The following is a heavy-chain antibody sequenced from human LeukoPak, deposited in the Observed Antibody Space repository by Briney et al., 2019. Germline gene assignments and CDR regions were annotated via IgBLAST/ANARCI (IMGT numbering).Heavy chain of an antibody. CDR2: IYYSGST. V-gene: IGHV4-39*01. Sequence: SETLSLTCTVSGGSISSSSYYWGWIRQPPGKGLEWIGSIYYSGSTYYNPSLKSRVTISVDTSKNQFSLKLSSVTAADTAVYYCARYCSSSRCLDYYHMDVWGKGTTVTVSS. J-gene: IGHJ6*03. CDR3: ARYCSSSRCLDYYHMDV. D-gene: IGHD2-2*01. CDR1: GGSISSSSYY.